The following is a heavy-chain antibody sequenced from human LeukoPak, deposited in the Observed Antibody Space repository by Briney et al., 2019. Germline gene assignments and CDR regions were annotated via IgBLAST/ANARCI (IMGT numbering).Heavy chain of an antibody. V-gene: IGHV4-59*12. Sequence: PSETLSLTCTDPGGSISRYYRSWIRQPPGKGLEWIGYIYYSGSTNYNPSLKSRVTISVDTSKNQFSLKMTSVTAADTAVYYCARDLVSYYYGSGPYDYWGQGTLVTVSS. CDR2: IYYSGST. CDR3: ARDLVSYYYGSGPYDY. J-gene: IGHJ4*02. D-gene: IGHD3-10*01. CDR1: GGSISRYY.